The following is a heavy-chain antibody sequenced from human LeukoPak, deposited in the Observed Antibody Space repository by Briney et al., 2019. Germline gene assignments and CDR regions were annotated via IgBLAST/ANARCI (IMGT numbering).Heavy chain of an antibody. Sequence: GGSLRLSCAASGFTFSSYSMNWVRQAPGKGLEWVSSISSSSSYIYYADSVKGRFTISRDNAKNSLYLQMNSLRAEDTAVYYCARDPNGSGSYPDAFDIWGQGTMVTVSS. J-gene: IGHJ3*02. D-gene: IGHD3-10*01. CDR1: GFTFSSYS. V-gene: IGHV3-21*01. CDR3: ARDPNGSGSYPDAFDI. CDR2: ISSSSSYI.